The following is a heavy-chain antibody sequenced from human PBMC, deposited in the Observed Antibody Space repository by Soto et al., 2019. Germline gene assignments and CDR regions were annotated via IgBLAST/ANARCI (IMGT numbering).Heavy chain of an antibody. CDR3: ARESGGYDSSTRYGLDV. CDR1: VGSISSVGHY. J-gene: IGHJ6*02. Sequence: TLSLTGSVSVGSISSVGHYWTWVLQQPGKGLEWIGYIYYSGSTDYNPSLKSRVTISVDRSKNQFSLNLSSVTAADTAIYYCARESGGYDSSTRYGLDVWGQGTTVTVSS. CDR2: IYYSGST. D-gene: IGHD6-25*01. V-gene: IGHV4-31*03.